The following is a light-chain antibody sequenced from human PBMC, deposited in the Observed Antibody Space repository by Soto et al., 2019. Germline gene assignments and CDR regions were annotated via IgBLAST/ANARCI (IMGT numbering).Light chain of an antibody. Sequence: QPVLTQPPSVSGAPGQRGTISCTRSSSNIGAGYAVHWYQQLPGTAPKLLIYANSNRPSGVPDRFSGSKSGTSASLAITGLQDEDEADYYCQSYDSSPIFGTGTKVTVL. CDR2: ANS. CDR3: QSYDSSPI. CDR1: SSNIGAGYA. J-gene: IGLJ1*01. V-gene: IGLV1-40*01.